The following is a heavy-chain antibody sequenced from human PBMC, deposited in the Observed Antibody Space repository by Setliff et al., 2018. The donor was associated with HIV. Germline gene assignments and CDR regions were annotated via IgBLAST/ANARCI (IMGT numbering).Heavy chain of an antibody. Sequence: ASVKVSCKASGYTFSSYAIHWVRQAPGQRLEWVGWINVGDVNTKYSQKFQGRVIITRDTSASTAYMELSSLRFEDTAVYYCARVDTTGAFDIWGQGTVVTVS. D-gene: IGHD5-18*01. V-gene: IGHV1-3*01. CDR1: GYTFSSYA. CDR2: INVGDVNT. CDR3: ARVDTTGAFDI. J-gene: IGHJ3*02.